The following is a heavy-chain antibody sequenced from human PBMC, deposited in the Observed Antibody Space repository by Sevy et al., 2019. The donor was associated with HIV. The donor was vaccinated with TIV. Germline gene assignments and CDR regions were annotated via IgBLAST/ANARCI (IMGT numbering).Heavy chain of an antibody. CDR1: GFTFSSYG. Sequence: GVSLRLSCAASGFTFSSYGMHWVRQATGKGLEWVSVIGTAGDTYYPGSVKGRFTISRENAKNSLYLQMNSLRVGDTAVYYCARAYSSGWYDYWGQGTLVTVSS. V-gene: IGHV3-13*01. CDR3: ARAYSSGWYDY. D-gene: IGHD6-19*01. CDR2: IGTAGDT. J-gene: IGHJ4*02.